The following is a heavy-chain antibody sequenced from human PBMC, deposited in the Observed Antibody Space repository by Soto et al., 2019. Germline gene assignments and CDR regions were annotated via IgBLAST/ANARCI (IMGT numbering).Heavy chain of an antibody. CDR2: IGRDGSRH. CDR1: GLIVSQYG. V-gene: IGHV3-33*01. J-gene: IGHJ3*02. CDR3: ATDDDNPDNALAM. D-gene: IGHD3-22*01. Sequence: QLQLVEAGGGVVQRGRSLRLSCAASGLIVSQYGMHWVRQTPGKGLEWVGLIGRDGSRHFYAESVKGPFTISRDNSNNTLYLQIDSQRVEDTVLYLCATDDDNPDNALAMWGQGTVVTLS.